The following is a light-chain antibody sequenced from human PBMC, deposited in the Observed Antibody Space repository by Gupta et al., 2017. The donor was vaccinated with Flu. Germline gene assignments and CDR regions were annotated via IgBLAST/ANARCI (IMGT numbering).Light chain of an antibody. CDR1: YSNVGAFDL. V-gene: IGLV2-23*01. Sequence: QSALTQPASVSGSPGQSITITCTGDYSNVGAFDLVSWYQQYPGKAPNVLIYEDRQRPAGIAGRFSASESATTASITISALEAEDASYYYSYAYADSNNCVFGGGTKLTVL. J-gene: IGLJ3*02. CDR2: EDR. CDR3: YAYADSNNCV.